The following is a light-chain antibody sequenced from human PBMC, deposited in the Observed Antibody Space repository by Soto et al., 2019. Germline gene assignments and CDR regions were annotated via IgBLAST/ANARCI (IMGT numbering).Light chain of an antibody. V-gene: IGKV1-33*01. CDR1: HDIGNS. J-gene: IGKJ3*01. CDR3: QKSDHLPL. CDR2: DAY. Sequence: IQMTQSPPSLSASVGDRVTITCQASHDIGNSLNWYQDKPGQAPKLVIYDAYNLETGVPSTFSGGGYGTHFTFTISSLRPEDIGTYYCQKSDHLPLFGPGTKVDI.